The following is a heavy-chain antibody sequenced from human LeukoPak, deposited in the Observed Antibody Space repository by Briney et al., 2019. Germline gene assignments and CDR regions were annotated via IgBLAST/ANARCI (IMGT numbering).Heavy chain of an antibody. D-gene: IGHD3-10*01. V-gene: IGHV3-33*03. CDR1: GFTFSTYG. Sequence: GGSLRLSWAASGFTFSTYGMHWVRQAPGKGLEWVAIIWYDGSNKFYADSVKGRFTISRDNSKNTLYLQMNSLRAEDTAVYYCARVRGPVGLTASSIDYWGQGTLVTVSS. J-gene: IGHJ4*02. CDR2: IWYDGSNK. CDR3: ARVRGPVGLTASSIDY.